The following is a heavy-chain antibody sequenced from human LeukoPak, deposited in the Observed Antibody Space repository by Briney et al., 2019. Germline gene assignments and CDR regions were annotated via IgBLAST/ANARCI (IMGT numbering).Heavy chain of an antibody. CDR1: GFTFSSYV. V-gene: IGHV3-23*01. D-gene: IGHD5-18*01. Sequence: GGSLRLSCAASGFTFSSYVMSWVRQAPGKGLEWVSAISGSGGSTYHADSVKDRFTISRDNSKNTLYLQMNSLGAEDTAIYYCAKGVGYSRGSDYWGQGTLVTVSS. J-gene: IGHJ4*02. CDR2: ISGSGGST. CDR3: AKGVGYSRGSDY.